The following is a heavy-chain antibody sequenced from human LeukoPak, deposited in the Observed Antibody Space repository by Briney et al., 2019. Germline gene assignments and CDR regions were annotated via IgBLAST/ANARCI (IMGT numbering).Heavy chain of an antibody. CDR1: GFTFSSYW. CDR3: AKSGHYDFWSGDY. Sequence: GGSLRLSCAASGFTFSSYWMSWVRQAPGKGLEWVAVISYDGSNKYYADSVKGRFTISRDNPKNTLYLQMNSLRAEDTAVYYCAKSGHYDFWSGDYWGQGTLVTGSS. CDR2: ISYDGSNK. V-gene: IGHV3-30*18. D-gene: IGHD3-3*01. J-gene: IGHJ4*02.